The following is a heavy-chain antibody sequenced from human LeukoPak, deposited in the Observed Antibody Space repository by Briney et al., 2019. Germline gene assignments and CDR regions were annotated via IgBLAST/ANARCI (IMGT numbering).Heavy chain of an antibody. CDR2: ISGSGGST. Sequence: GGSLRLSCAASGFTFSSYAMSWVRQAPGKGLVWVSAISGSGGSTYYADSVKGRFTISRDNSKNTLYLQMNSLRAEDTAVYYCAKGVVGATSYFDYWGQGTLVTVSS. J-gene: IGHJ4*02. CDR1: GFTFSSYA. D-gene: IGHD1-26*01. V-gene: IGHV3-23*01. CDR3: AKGVVGATSYFDY.